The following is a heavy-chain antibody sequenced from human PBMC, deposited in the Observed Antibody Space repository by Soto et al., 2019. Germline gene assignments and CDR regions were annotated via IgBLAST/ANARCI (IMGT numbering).Heavy chain of an antibody. CDR3: TRGADGFDY. Sequence: EVQLVESGGDLVQPGGSLRLSCAASGFTFSSYDFHWVRQATGKGLEWVSGIGTAGDTYYAGSVKGRFIMSRENDKNSLYLQMNSLRAGDTAVYYCTRGADGFDYWGQGTLVTVSS. CDR2: IGTAGDT. J-gene: IGHJ4*02. D-gene: IGHD3-16*01. V-gene: IGHV3-13*01. CDR1: GFTFSSYD.